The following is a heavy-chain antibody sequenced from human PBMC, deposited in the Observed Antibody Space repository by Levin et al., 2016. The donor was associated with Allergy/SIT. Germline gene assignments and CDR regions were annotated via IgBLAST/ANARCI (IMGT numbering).Heavy chain of an antibody. D-gene: IGHD2-8*01. J-gene: IGHJ4*02. CDR2: IDHSGST. Sequence: SETLSLTCAVYGGSFSGFYWSWIRQPPGKGLEWIGEIDHSGSTNYNPSLQSRVTMSVDTSKNQFSLKLSSVTAADTAVYSCARGVWSCSHGVCFLTHFDHWVQGTLVTVSS. V-gene: IGHV4-34*01. CDR1: GGSFSGFY. CDR3: ARGVWSCSHGVCFLTHFDH.